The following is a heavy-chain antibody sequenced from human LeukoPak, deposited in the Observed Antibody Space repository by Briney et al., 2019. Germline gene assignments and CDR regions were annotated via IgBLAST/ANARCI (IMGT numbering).Heavy chain of an antibody. CDR2: IRRSSNYI. D-gene: IGHD3-22*01. J-gene: IGHJ3*01. Sequence: XEWXXSIRRSSNYIYYADSVKGRFTVSRDNAKNSVYLQMNSLRAEDTAMYYCARGRTSYYDSHDAFDVWGQGTLVTVSS. CDR3: ARGRTSYYDSHDAFDV. V-gene: IGHV3-21*01.